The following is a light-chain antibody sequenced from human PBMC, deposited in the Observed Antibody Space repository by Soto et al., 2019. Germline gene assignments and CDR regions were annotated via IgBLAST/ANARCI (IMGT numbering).Light chain of an antibody. CDR3: LQDYNYPWT. V-gene: IGKV1-6*01. Sequence: ALQMTQSPSSLSASVGDRVTITCRASLGIRNDLGWYQQKPGKAPKLLIYAASSLQSGVPSRFSGSGSGTDFTLTISSLQPEDFATYYCLQDYNYPWTFGQGTKVEIK. CDR1: LGIRND. CDR2: AAS. J-gene: IGKJ1*01.